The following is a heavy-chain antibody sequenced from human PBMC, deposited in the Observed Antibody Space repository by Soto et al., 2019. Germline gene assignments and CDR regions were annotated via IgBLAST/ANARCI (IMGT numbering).Heavy chain of an antibody. CDR1: GFTFSSYD. Sequence: DVQLVESGGGLVQPGGSLRLSCAASGFTFSSYDMQWVRQTTGKGLEWVSGIGTAGDTYYVGSVKGRFTISRQNVKNSLYLQMNSLRAEDTAVYYCARSYGMDVWGQGTTVIVSS. CDR3: ARSYGMDV. CDR2: IGTAGDT. J-gene: IGHJ6*02. V-gene: IGHV3-13*01.